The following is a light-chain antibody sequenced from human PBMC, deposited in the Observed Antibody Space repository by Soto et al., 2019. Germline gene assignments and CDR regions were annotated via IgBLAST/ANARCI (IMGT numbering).Light chain of an antibody. V-gene: IGKV1-5*03. CDR3: QQYLNRWT. CDR1: QSISTW. CDR2: KAS. Sequence: DIQMTQSPSTLSASVGDRVTITCRASQSISTWLAWYQQKPGKAPKLLIYKASSLEGGVPSRFRGSGSGTEFTLTISSLQPDDFATYYCQQYLNRWTFGQGTKVDIK. J-gene: IGKJ1*01.